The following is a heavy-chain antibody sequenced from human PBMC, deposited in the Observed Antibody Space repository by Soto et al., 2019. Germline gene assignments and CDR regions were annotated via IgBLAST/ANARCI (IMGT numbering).Heavy chain of an antibody. CDR2: INPSGGST. D-gene: IGHD2-15*01. V-gene: IGHV1-46*01. CDR1: GYTFTSYY. CDR3: ARVYCSGGGCYGIDY. Sequence: ASVKVSCKASGYTFTSYYMHWVRQAPGQGLEWTGIINPSGGSTSYAQKFQGRVTMTRDTSTSTVYMELSSLRSEDTAVYYCARVYCSGGGCYGIDYWGQGTLVTVSS. J-gene: IGHJ4*02.